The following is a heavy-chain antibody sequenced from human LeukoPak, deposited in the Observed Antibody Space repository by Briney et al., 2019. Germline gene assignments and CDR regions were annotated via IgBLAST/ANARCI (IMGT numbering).Heavy chain of an antibody. D-gene: IGHD6-13*01. J-gene: IGHJ4*02. V-gene: IGHV1-2*02. CDR3: ARDRQQLVRGDYFDY. Sequence: ASVKVSCKTFSDHYIHWVRQAPGQGLEWLGWISPNSGDTNYAQKFQGRVTLTRDTSISTAYMELSRLTSDDTAVYYCARDRQQLVRGDYFDYWGQGTPVTVSS. CDR2: ISPNSGDT. CDR1: FSDHY.